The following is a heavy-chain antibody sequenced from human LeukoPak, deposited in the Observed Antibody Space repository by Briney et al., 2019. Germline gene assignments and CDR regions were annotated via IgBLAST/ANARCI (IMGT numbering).Heavy chain of an antibody. V-gene: IGHV1-2*02. CDR2: INPNSGGT. J-gene: IGHJ3*02. CDR3: AIVDAFDI. CDR1: GYTFTSHG. Sequence: ASVKVSCKASGYTFTSHGISWVRQAPGQGLEWMGWINPNSGGTNYAQKFQGRVTMTRDTSISTAYMELSRLRSDDTAVYYCAIVDAFDIWGQGTMVTVSS.